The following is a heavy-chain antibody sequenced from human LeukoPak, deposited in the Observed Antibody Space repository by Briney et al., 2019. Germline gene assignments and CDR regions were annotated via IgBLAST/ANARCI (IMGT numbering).Heavy chain of an antibody. Sequence: GASVKVSCKASGYTFTSYYMHWVRQAPGQGLEWMGIINPSGGSTNYAQKFQERVTITTDMSTSTAYMELSSLRSEDTAVYYCAVNSGWYADYYYMDVCGKGTTVTVSS. D-gene: IGHD6-19*01. J-gene: IGHJ6*03. CDR1: GYTFTSYY. V-gene: IGHV1-46*01. CDR3: AVNSGWYADYYYMDV. CDR2: INPSGGST.